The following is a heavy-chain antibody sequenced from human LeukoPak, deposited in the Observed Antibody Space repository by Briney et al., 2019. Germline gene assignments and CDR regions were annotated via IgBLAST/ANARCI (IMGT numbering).Heavy chain of an antibody. CDR3: ARSGDDFWSGYPTWFDP. V-gene: IGHV1-8*01. CDR1: GYTFTSYD. Sequence: ASVKVSCKASGYTFTSYDINWVRQATGQGLEWMGWMNPNSGNTGYAQKFQGRVTMTRNTSISTAYMELSSLRSEDTAVYYCARSGDDFWSGYPTWFDPWDQGTLVTVSS. J-gene: IGHJ5*02. CDR2: MNPNSGNT. D-gene: IGHD3-3*01.